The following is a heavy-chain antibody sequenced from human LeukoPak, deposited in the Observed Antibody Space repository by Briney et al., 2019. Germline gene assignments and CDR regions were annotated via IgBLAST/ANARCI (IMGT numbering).Heavy chain of an antibody. J-gene: IGHJ3*02. V-gene: IGHV4-4*09. CDR1: GGSISSYY. CDR3: ARRVVVAATLGAFDI. CDR2: IYTSGST. D-gene: IGHD2-15*01. Sequence: SETLSLTCTVPGGSISSYYWSWIRQPPGKGLEWIGYIYTSGSTNYNPSLKSRVTISVDTSKNQFSLKLSSVTAADTAVYYCARRVVVAATLGAFDIWAKGQWSPSLQ.